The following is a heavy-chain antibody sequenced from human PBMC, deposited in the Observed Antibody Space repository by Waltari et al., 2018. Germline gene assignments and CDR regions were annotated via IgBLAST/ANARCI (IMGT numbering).Heavy chain of an antibody. D-gene: IGHD4-17*01. CDR1: GGSISTNYH. J-gene: IGHJ1*01. CDR3: GRIAFGDEGGYFQY. V-gene: IGHV4-39*01. Sequence: QLQLQDSGPGLVKPSETLSLTCPVSGGSISTNYHWGWIRQPPGKGLEWMGNMQYRGSTFYNPSLESRVTISLDTWKNQFSLRLSSVGAADTAVYFCGRIAFGDEGGYFQYWGQGTLVTVSS. CDR2: MQYRGST.